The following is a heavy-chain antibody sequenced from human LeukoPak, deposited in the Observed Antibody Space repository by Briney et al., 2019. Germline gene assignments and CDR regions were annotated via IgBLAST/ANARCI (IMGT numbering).Heavy chain of an antibody. CDR3: ASIPPGIAAAGPVYFDY. V-gene: IGHV4-34*01. J-gene: IGHJ4*02. Sequence: SETLSLTCAVYGGSFSGYYWSWIRQPPGKGLEWIGEINHSGSTNYNPSLKSRVTISVDKSKNQFSLKLSSVTAADTAVYYCASIPPGIAAAGPVYFDYWGQGTLVTVSS. D-gene: IGHD6-13*01. CDR2: INHSGST. CDR1: GGSFSGYY.